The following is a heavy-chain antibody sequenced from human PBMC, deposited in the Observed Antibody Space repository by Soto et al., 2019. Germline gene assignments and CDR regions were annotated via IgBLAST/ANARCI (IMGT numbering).Heavy chain of an antibody. CDR1: NSSLGAFH. J-gene: IGHJ3*02. Sequence: KTSETLSLTCAIYNSSLGAFHWTWIRQPPGKGLEWIGELIHGGSTNYNPSLKSRVTFSLDTSKNQFSLQLMSVTAADTAGYYCARSPLSYDYVRQTWREVGDSFDIWGRGTLVTVSS. V-gene: IGHV4-34*12. D-gene: IGHD3-16*01. CDR3: ARSPLSYDYVRQTWREVGDSFDI. CDR2: LIHGGST.